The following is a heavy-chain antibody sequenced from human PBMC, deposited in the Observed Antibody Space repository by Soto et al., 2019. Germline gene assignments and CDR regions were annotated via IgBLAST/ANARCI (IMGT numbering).Heavy chain of an antibody. Sequence: NPADTLSLTFTDSVVSISSSHWNWIRQPPGKALEWIGYIYYSGSTNYNPSLTSRVTISVDTSKNQFSLKLSSVTAADTAVYYCARILTGYAFDIWGQGTMVT. D-gene: IGHD3-9*01. CDR2: IYYSGST. V-gene: IGHV4-59*07. CDR3: ARILTGYAFDI. J-gene: IGHJ3*02. CDR1: VVSISSSH.